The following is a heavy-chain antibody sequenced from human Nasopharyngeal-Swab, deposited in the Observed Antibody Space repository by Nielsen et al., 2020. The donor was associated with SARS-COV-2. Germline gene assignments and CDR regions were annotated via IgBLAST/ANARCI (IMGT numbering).Heavy chain of an antibody. V-gene: IGHV3-48*04. Sequence: SCAASGFSFSTYSMNWVRQAPGKGLEWVPYITNTGSTVYYADSVKGRFTVSRDNAKDSLYLQMNSLRAEDTAVFYCTRDLGRWQLFDPWGQGTLVTVSS. CDR3: TRDLGRWQLFDP. D-gene: IGHD7-27*01. J-gene: IGHJ5*02. CDR1: GFSFSTYS. CDR2: ITNTGSTV.